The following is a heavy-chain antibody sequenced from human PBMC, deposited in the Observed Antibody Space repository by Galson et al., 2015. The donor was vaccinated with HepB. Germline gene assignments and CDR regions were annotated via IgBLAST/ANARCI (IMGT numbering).Heavy chain of an antibody. Sequence: SLRLSCAASGFTFSSYGMHWVRQAPGKGLEWVAFIRYDGSNKYYADSVKGRFTISRDNSKNTLYLQMNSLRAEDTAVYYCAKDRGSGSRTGYYFDYWGQGTLVTVSS. V-gene: IGHV3-30*02. CDR3: AKDRGSGSRTGYYFDY. D-gene: IGHD3-10*01. CDR2: IRYDGSNK. J-gene: IGHJ4*02. CDR1: GFTFSSYG.